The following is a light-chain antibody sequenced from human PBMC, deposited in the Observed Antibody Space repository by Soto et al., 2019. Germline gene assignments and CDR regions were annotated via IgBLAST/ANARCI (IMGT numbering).Light chain of an antibody. CDR3: RKYDNLLP. CDR1: QDISNY. Sequence: DIQMTQSPSSLSASVGYRVTITCQASQDISNYLNWYQQKPGKAPQLLIYDASNLETGVQSRFSGSGSGTDFTFTIISLHPEDIATYYCRKYDNLLPCAGGTNFDIK. V-gene: IGKV1-33*01. J-gene: IGKJ4*01. CDR2: DAS.